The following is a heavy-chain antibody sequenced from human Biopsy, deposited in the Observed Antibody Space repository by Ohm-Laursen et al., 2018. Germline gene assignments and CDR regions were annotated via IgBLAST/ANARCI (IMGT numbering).Heavy chain of an antibody. J-gene: IGHJ4*02. D-gene: IGHD2-2*01. Sequence: GSLRLSCTASGFSFSDYHMRWIRQAPGRGLEWVSYISGGGTIYYADSVKGRFTISRDNAENSLYLQVNSLRAEDTAVYYCARGHCSSTSCRPYYFDYWGQGTLVTVSS. V-gene: IGHV3-11*04. CDR3: ARGHCSSTSCRPYYFDY. CDR2: ISGGGTI. CDR1: GFSFSDYH.